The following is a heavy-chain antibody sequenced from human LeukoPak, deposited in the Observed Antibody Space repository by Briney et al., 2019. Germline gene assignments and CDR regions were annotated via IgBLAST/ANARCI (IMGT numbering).Heavy chain of an antibody. CDR1: GFNXXTHA. D-gene: IGHD6-19*01. J-gene: IGHJ5*02. CDR2: IWRGGNYN. V-gene: IGHV3-33*01. Sequence: GFNXXTHAMQWVRQAPGKGLEWVARIWRGGNYNFYEDSVKGRFTISRDDSRRDLSLQMDSLRAEDTALYYCVIDPPDSGWAFWSWGQGALVTVSS. CDR3: VIDPPDSGWAFWS.